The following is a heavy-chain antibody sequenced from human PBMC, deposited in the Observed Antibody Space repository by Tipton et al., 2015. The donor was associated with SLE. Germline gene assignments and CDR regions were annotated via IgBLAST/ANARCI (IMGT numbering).Heavy chain of an antibody. CDR3: ARRSLLAVPK. J-gene: IGHJ4*02. D-gene: IGHD6-19*01. CDR1: GGSISSYY. Sequence: TLSLTCIVSGGSISSYYWVWIRQPPGKGLEWVGSIYDNGNTYYNPSLKSRATISADTSKNLFSLKLSSVTAADMAVYYCARRSLLAVPKWGQGTLVTVSS. CDR2: IYDNGNT. V-gene: IGHV4-39*02.